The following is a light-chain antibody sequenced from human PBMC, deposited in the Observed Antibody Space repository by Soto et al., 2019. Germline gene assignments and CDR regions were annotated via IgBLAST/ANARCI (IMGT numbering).Light chain of an antibody. CDR3: SSYTSSSTYV. Sequence: QSVLTQPASVSGSPGQSITISCTGTSSDLGGYNYVSWYQQHPGEVPRLVIYEVSNRPSGVSSRFSGSKSGNTASLTISGLQAEDEADYYCSSYTSSSTYVFGTGTKVTVL. J-gene: IGLJ1*01. CDR1: SSDLGGYNY. CDR2: EVS. V-gene: IGLV2-14*01.